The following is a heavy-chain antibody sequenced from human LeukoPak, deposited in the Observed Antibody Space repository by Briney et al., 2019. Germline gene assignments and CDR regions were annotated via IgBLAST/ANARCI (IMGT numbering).Heavy chain of an antibody. CDR2: ISGSGGST. V-gene: IGHV3-23*01. CDR3: AKDSAEYCSSTSCSWFDY. CDR1: GFTFSSYA. J-gene: IGHJ4*02. Sequence: GGSLRLSCAASGFTFSSYAMSWVRQAPGKGLEWVSAISGSGGSTYYADSVKGRFTISRDNSKNTLYLQMNSLRAEDTVVYYCAKDSAEYCSSTSCSWFDYWGQGTLVTVSS. D-gene: IGHD2-2*01.